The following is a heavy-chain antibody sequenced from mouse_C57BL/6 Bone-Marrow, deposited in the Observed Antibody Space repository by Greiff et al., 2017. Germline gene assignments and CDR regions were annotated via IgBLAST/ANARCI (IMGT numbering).Heavy chain of an antibody. J-gene: IGHJ4*01. CDR3: ARPLITTVVDYYAMDY. CDR1: GYTFTSYW. CDR2: IDPNSGGT. D-gene: IGHD1-1*01. Sequence: QVQLKQPGAELVKPGASVKLSCKASGYTFTSYWMHWVKQRPGRGLEWIGRIDPNSGGTKYNEKFKSKATLTVDKPSSTAYMQLSSLTSEDSAVYYCARPLITTVVDYYAMDYWGQGTSVTVSS. V-gene: IGHV1-72*01.